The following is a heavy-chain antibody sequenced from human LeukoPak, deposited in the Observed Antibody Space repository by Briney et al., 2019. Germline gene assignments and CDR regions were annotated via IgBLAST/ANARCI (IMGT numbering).Heavy chain of an antibody. CDR3: ARVPVPGGGYYY. V-gene: IGHV3-23*01. J-gene: IGHJ4*02. D-gene: IGHD2-21*01. Sequence: GGSLRLSCAASGFTFSSYAMSWVRQAPGKGLEWVSAISGSGDSTYYADSVKGRFTISRDKSKNTLYLQMNSLRAEDTAVYYCARVPVPGGGYYYWGQGTLVTVSS. CDR1: GFTFSSYA. CDR2: ISGSGDST.